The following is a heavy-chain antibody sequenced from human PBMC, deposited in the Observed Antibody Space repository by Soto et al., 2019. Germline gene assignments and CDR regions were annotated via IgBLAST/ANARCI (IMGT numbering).Heavy chain of an antibody. J-gene: IGHJ4*02. V-gene: IGHV1-24*01. CDR1: GYTLTELS. D-gene: IGHD3-22*01. CDR2: FDPEDGET. CDR3: ATGYYDSSGYSDY. Sequence: SVRVSCKVSGYTLTELSMHWVRQAPGKGLEWMGGFDPEDGETIYAQKFQGRVTMTEDTSTDTAYMELSSLRSEDTAVYYCATGYYDSSGYSDYWGQGTLVTVSS.